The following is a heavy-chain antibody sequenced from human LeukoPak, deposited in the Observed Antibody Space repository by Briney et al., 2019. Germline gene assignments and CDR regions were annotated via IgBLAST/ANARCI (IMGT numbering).Heavy chain of an antibody. V-gene: IGHV4-34*01. J-gene: IGHJ5*02. CDR3: ARAYADYFGSGSCYNWFDP. D-gene: IGHD3-10*01. CDR1: GGSFSGYY. Sequence: SETLSLTCAVYGGSFSGYYWSWIRQPPGKGLEWIGEINDRGSTNYNPSLKSRVTMSVDTSKNQFSLKLRSVTAADTAVYYCARAYADYFGSGSCYNWFDPWGQGTLVTVSS. CDR2: INDRGST.